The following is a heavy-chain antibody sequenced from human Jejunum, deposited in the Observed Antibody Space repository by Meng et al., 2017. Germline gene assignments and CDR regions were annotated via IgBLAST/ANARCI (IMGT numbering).Heavy chain of an antibody. V-gene: IGHV3-7*01. D-gene: IGHD2-15*01. Sequence: GESLKISCVVSGLTFSDNWMTWVRQAPGKGLEWVANIKEEGSEKYYVDSVRGRFTISRDNAKNSLYLQMNNLRAEDTAVYYCASIRRGYSLFDYWGQGTRVTVYS. CDR1: GLTFSDNW. CDR3: ASIRRGYSLFDY. J-gene: IGHJ4*02. CDR2: IKEEGSEK.